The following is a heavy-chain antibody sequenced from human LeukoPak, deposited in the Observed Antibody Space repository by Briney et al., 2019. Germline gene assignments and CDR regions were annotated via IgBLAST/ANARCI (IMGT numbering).Heavy chain of an antibody. CDR3: ARIYGSGSPYAFDI. CDR2: IYHSGST. D-gene: IGHD3-10*01. V-gene: IGHV4-4*02. CDR1: GGSISSSNW. Sequence: SETLSLTCAVSGGSISSSNWWSWVRQPPGKGLEWIGEIYHSGSTNYNPSLKSRVTISVDKSKNQFSLKLSSVTAADTAVYYCARIYGSGSPYAFDIWGQGTMVTVSS. J-gene: IGHJ3*02.